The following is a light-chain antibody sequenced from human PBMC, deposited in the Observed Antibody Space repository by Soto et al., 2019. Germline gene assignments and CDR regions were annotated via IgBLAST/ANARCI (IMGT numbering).Light chain of an antibody. CDR1: QSISSY. Sequence: DIQITQSPSSLSASVGDRVTITCRASQSISSYLNWYQQKPGKAPKLLIYAASSLQSGVPSRFSGSGSGTEFTLTISSLQPEDVATFYCQKYNSVPQTFGQGTKVDIK. CDR2: AAS. V-gene: IGKV1-27*01. CDR3: QKYNSVPQT. J-gene: IGKJ1*01.